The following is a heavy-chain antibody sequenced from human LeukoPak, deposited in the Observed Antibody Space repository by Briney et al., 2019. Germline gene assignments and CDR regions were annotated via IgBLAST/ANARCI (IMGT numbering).Heavy chain of an antibody. V-gene: IGHV3-48*03. CDR2: ISSSGSTI. CDR1: GFTFSSYE. J-gene: IGHJ4*02. D-gene: IGHD3-9*01. CDR3: AGDSPPKNPTYYDILTGYYPSNYFDY. Sequence: PGGTLRLSCAASGFTFSSYEMNWVRQAPGKGLEWVSYISSSGSTIYYADSVKGRFTISRDNAKNSLYLQMNSLRAEDTAVYYCAGDSPPKNPTYYDILTGYYPSNYFDYWGQGTLVTVSS.